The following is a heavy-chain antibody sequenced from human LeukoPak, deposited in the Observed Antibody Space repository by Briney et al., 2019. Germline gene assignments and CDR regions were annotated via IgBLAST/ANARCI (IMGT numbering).Heavy chain of an antibody. J-gene: IGHJ5*02. D-gene: IGHD6-6*01. V-gene: IGHV4-59*01. CDR2: IYYSGST. CDR3: ARVVAARRVIGWFDP. Sequence: SETLSLTCTVSGGSISSYYWSWIRPPPGKGLEWIGYIYYSGSTNYNPSLKSRVTISVDTSKNQFSLKLSSVTAADTAVYYCARVVAARRVIGWFDPWGQGTLVTVSS. CDR1: GGSISSYY.